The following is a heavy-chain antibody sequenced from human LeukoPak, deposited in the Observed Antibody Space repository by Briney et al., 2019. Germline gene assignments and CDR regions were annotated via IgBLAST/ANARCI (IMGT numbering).Heavy chain of an antibody. V-gene: IGHV4-39*01. Sequence: SETLSLTCTVSGGSISSSSYYWGWLRQPPGKGLEWIGSIYYSGSTYYNPSLKSRVTISVDTSKNQFSLKLSSVTAADTAVYYCARQIFQLGINWFDPWGQGTLVTVSS. J-gene: IGHJ5*02. CDR3: ARQIFQLGINWFDP. CDR1: GGSISSSSYY. D-gene: IGHD7-27*01. CDR2: IYYSGST.